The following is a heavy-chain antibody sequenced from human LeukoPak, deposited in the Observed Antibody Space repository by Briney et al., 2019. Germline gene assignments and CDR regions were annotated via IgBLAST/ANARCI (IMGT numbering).Heavy chain of an antibody. CDR1: GFTFSSYA. V-gene: IGHV3-21*01. D-gene: IGHD3-10*01. CDR2: ISTSSSDI. Sequence: GGSLRLSCAASGFTFSSYAMNWVRQAPGKGLEWVPTISTSSSDIYYADSLKGRFTISRDNAKNSLYLQMNSLRAEDTAVYYCARDFGFWGQGTLVTVSS. J-gene: IGHJ4*02. CDR3: ARDFGF.